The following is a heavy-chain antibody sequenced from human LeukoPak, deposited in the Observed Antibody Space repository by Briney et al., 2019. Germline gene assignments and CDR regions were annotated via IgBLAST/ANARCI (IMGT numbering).Heavy chain of an antibody. CDR2: IIPIFGTA. CDR3: ARGLRPSSYWSSGISGY. CDR1: GGTFSSYA. Sequence: SVKVSCKASGGTFSSYAISWVRQAPGQGLEWMGGIIPIFGTANYAQKFQGRVTITADESTSTAYMELSSLRSEDTAVYYCARGLRPSSYWSSGISGYWGQGTLVTVSS. V-gene: IGHV1-69*13. J-gene: IGHJ4*02. D-gene: IGHD2-8*02.